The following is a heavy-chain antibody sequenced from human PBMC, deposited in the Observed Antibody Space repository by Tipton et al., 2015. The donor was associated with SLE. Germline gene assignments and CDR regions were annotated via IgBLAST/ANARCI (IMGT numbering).Heavy chain of an antibody. CDR2: ISYDGSNT. Sequence: SLRLSCAASGFTFSSYAMHWVRQAPGKGLEWVAVISYDGSNTYYADSVKGRFTISRDNSKNTLYLQMNSLRAEDTAVYYCAREEYSGSYGFDYWGQGTLVTVSS. CDR3: AREEYSGSYGFDY. D-gene: IGHD1-26*01. J-gene: IGHJ4*02. V-gene: IGHV3-30*04. CDR1: GFTFSSYA.